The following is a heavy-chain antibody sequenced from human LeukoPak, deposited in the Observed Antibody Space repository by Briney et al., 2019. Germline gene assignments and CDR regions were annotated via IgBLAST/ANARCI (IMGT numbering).Heavy chain of an antibody. V-gene: IGHV4-38-2*02. Sequence: PSETLSLTCTVSGYSIGSGYYWGWIRQPPGKGLEWIGSIYHSGSTYYNPSLKSRVTISVDTSKNQFSLKLSSVTAADTAVYYCARDMGSGWIFDYWGQGTLVTASS. CDR3: ARDMGSGWIFDY. CDR1: GYSIGSGYY. D-gene: IGHD6-19*01. J-gene: IGHJ4*02. CDR2: IYHSGST.